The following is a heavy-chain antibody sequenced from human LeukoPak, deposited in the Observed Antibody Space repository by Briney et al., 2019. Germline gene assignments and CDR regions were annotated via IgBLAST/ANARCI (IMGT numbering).Heavy chain of an antibody. J-gene: IGHJ6*02. D-gene: IGHD2-15*01. CDR1: GDSMTSSNHY. V-gene: IGHV4-39*01. CDR3: ARRSHCTGDSCYPV. CDR2: IYYGGST. Sequence: SETLSLTCTVSGDSMTSSNHYWVWIRQPPGKGLEWIGSIYYGGSTYYNPSLKSRVTMSQDTSKNQFSLKVNTVAAADTAVYHCARRSHCTGDSCYPVWGQGTTVTVSS.